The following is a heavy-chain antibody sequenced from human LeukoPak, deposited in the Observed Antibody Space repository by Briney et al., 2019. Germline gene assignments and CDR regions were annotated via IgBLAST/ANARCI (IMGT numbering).Heavy chain of an antibody. D-gene: IGHD3-3*01. J-gene: IGHJ3*02. Sequence: GASVKVSCKAFGYTFTSNYMHWVRQAPGQGPEWMGWINPNSGGTNYGQKFQGRVTMTRDTSISTAYMELSRLRSDDTAVYYCARPLYDFWSGYKDAFDIWGQGTMVTVSS. CDR1: GYTFTSNY. CDR2: INPNSGGT. CDR3: ARPLYDFWSGYKDAFDI. V-gene: IGHV1-2*02.